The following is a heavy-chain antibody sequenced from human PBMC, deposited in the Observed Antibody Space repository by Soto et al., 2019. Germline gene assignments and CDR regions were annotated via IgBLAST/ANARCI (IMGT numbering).Heavy chain of an antibody. V-gene: IGHV4-59*08. CDR2: IYYSGST. CDR3: ARRYYDFWSGYSRFDP. J-gene: IGHJ5*02. Sequence: PSETLSLTCTVSGGSISSYYWSWIRQPPGKGLEWIGYIYYSGSTNYNPSLKSRVTISVDTSKNQFSLKLSSVTAADAAVYYCARRYYDFWSGYSRFDPWGQGTLVTVSS. CDR1: GGSISSYY. D-gene: IGHD3-3*01.